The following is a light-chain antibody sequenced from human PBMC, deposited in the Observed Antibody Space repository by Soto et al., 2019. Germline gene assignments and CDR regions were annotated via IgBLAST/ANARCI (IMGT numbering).Light chain of an antibody. CDR2: EVN. CDR3: SSYAGSNTFVV. CDR1: SSDVGGDNS. V-gene: IGLV2-8*01. J-gene: IGLJ2*01. Sequence: QSALTQPPSASGSPGQSVTISCTGISSDVGGDNSVSWYQQHPGKAPKLIISEVNKRPSGVPVRFSGPKSGNTASLTVSGLQAEDEADYYCSSYAGSNTFVVFGGGTKLTVL.